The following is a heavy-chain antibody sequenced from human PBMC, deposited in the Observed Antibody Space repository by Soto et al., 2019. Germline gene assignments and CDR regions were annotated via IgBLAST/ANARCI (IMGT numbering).Heavy chain of an antibody. CDR3: ATLVTPGYYYYGMDV. CDR1: GFTFSSYA. V-gene: IGHV3-23*01. J-gene: IGHJ6*02. CDR2: ISGSGGST. D-gene: IGHD6-13*01. Sequence: GGSLRLSCAASGFTFSSYAMSWVRQAPGKGLEWVSAISGSGGSTYYADSVKGRFTISRDNSKNTLYLQMNSLRAEDTAVYYCATLVTPGYYYYGMDVWGQGTTVTVSS.